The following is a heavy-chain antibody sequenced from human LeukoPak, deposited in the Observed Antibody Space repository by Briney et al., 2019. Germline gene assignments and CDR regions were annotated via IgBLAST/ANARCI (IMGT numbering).Heavy chain of an antibody. CDR1: GGSISSYY. CDR3: ARASYAGPFDY. Sequence: SETLSLTCTVSGGSISSYYWSWIRQPPGKGLEWIGYIYYSGSTNYNPSLKSRVTISVDTSKDQFSLKLSSVTAADTAVYYCARASYAGPFDYWGQGTLVTVSS. V-gene: IGHV4-59*01. D-gene: IGHD3-16*02. J-gene: IGHJ4*02. CDR2: IYYSGST.